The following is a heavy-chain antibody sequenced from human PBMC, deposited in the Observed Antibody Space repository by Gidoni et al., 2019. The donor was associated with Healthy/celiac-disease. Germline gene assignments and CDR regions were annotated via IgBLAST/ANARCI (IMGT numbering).Heavy chain of an antibody. CDR3: AREVFAHWGSLLFDY. J-gene: IGHJ4*02. CDR1: GGSISSGSYN. V-gene: IGHV4-61*02. D-gene: IGHD7-27*01. CDR2: IYTSGST. Sequence: QVQLQESGPGLVKPSQTLPLTCTVSGGSISSGSYNWSGIRQPAGKGLEGIGCIYTSGSTNYNPSLKIRVTISVDTSKNQFSLKLSSVTAADTAVYYCAREVFAHWGSLLFDYWGQGTLVTVSS.